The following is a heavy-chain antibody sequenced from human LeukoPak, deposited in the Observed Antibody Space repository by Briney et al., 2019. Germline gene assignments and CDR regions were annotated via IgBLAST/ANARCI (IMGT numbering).Heavy chain of an antibody. CDR2: INPNSGGT. D-gene: IGHD6-13*01. CDR3: ARESSGYSSSYFDY. CDR1: GYTFTGYY. Sequence: ASVKVSCKASGYTFTGYYIHWVRQAPGQGLEWMGWINPNSGGTNYAQKFQGRVTMTRDTSISTAYMELSRLRSDDTAVYYCARESSGYSSSYFDYWGQGTLVTVSS. V-gene: IGHV1-2*02. J-gene: IGHJ4*02.